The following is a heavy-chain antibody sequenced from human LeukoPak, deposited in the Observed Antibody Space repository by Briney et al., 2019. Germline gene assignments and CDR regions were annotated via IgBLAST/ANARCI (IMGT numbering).Heavy chain of an antibody. CDR3: ARDRGYSNFDY. CDR1: GCGFSNYW. Sequence: GGSLRLSCAASGCGFSNYWMSWGRQAPGKGLEGVANMNEDGSEKNYVDSVKGRFTISRDNAQDSLYLQMNSLRAEDTAVYYCARDRGYSNFDYWGQGTLLTVSS. V-gene: IGHV3-7*01. D-gene: IGHD4-11*01. CDR2: MNEDGSEK. J-gene: IGHJ4*02.